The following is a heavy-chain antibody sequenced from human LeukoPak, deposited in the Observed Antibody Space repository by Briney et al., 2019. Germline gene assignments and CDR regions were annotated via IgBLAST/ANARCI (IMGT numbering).Heavy chain of an antibody. D-gene: IGHD3-10*01. Sequence: KPSETLSLTCTVSGGSINSSNYNWGWIRQPPRRGPEWLASVYYSGLTYYNSSLKSRVSISVDTSKNQFSLKLTSVTAADTAVYGSGSRLIDCWGQGTLVTISS. V-gene: IGHV4-39*07. CDR2: VYYSGLT. J-gene: IGHJ4*02. CDR1: GGSINSSNYN. CDR3: GSRLIDC.